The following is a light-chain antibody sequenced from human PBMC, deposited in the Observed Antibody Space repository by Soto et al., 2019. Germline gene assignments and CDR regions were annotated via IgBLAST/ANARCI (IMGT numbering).Light chain of an antibody. Sequence: QSVLTQTPSTSASLGASVTLTCTLSSGYSHYNVDWYQQRPGKGPRFVMRVGTGGIVGSKGDGIPDRFSVLGLGLNRYLTIKNIQEEDESDYYCGADHGSGSNFVVFGGGTKLTVL. V-gene: IGLV9-49*01. CDR3: GADHGSGSNFVV. J-gene: IGLJ2*01. CDR2: VGTGGIVG. CDR1: SGYSHYN.